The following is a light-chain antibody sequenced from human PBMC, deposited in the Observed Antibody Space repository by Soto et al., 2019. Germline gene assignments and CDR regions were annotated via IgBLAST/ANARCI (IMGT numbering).Light chain of an antibody. CDR3: SSYTSSTAYV. J-gene: IGLJ1*01. Sequence: QSALAQPASVSGSPGQSITISCTGTSSDVGGYNYVSWYQLHPGKAPKLMVYEVSNRPSGVSNRFSGSKSGNTASLTISGLQAEDEADYYRSSYTSSTAYVFGTGTKVPS. V-gene: IGLV2-14*01. CDR1: SSDVGGYNY. CDR2: EVS.